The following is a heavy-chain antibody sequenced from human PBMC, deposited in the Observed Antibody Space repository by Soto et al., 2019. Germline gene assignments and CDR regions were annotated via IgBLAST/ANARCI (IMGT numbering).Heavy chain of an antibody. CDR3: AKDPGTSFDY. V-gene: IGHV4-61*01. CDR1: GGSVSSGSYY. J-gene: IGHJ4*02. Sequence: SETLSLTCTVSGGSVSSGSYYLSLIRQPPGKGLEWIGYIYYSGSTNYNPSLKSRVTISVDTSKNQFSLKLSSVTAADTAVYYCAKDPGTSFDYWGQGTLVTVSS. D-gene: IGHD2-2*01. CDR2: IYYSGST.